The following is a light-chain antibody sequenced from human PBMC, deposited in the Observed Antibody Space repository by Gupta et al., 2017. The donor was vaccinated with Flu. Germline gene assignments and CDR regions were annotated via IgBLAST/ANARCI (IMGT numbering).Light chain of an antibody. CDR2: AVS. CDR1: QGISTD. J-gene: IGKJ2*01. V-gene: IGKV1-17*01. Sequence: PTSLYASVGDRVSITSLASQGISTDLRWYQQKPGKAPKRLIYAVSSLQSGVPSRFSGSGSGTEFTLTISSLQPEDFATYYCVQHTSCPRTFGQGTKVEIK. CDR3: VQHTSCPRT.